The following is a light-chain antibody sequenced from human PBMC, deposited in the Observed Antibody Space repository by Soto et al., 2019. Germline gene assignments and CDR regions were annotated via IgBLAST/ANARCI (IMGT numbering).Light chain of an antibody. CDR3: QQANSFPIT. CDR2: AAS. Sequence: DIQMTQSPSSVSASVGDRVTITCRTSQDIGSWLAGYQQKPGKAPKLLIYAASSLPSGVPSRFSGGGSGTDFTLTISSLQPEDFATYYCQQANSFPITFGQGTRLEIK. J-gene: IGKJ5*01. CDR1: QDIGSW. V-gene: IGKV1-12*01.